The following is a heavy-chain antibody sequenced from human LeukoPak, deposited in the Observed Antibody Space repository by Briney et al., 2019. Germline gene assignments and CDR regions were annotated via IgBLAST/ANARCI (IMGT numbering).Heavy chain of an antibody. J-gene: IGHJ4*02. Sequence: SETLSLTCTVSGGSISGYYWSWIRQPPGKGLEWIAYIYYSGTTSYNPSLKSRVTISADTSKSQFSLKLSSVTAADTAVYYCARGEAGSLDYWGQGTLVTVSS. CDR1: GGSISGYY. V-gene: IGHV4-59*01. D-gene: IGHD6-13*01. CDR3: ARGEAGSLDY. CDR2: IYYSGTT.